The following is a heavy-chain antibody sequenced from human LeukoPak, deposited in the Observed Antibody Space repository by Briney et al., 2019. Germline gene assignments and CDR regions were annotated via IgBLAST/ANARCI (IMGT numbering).Heavy chain of an antibody. CDR1: GYSFTSYW. CDR3: ARVFDFWSGYKNWFDP. CDR2: IYPGDSDT. J-gene: IGHJ5*02. V-gene: IGHV5-51*01. D-gene: IGHD3-3*01. Sequence: GESLKISCKGSGYSFTSYWIGWVRQMPGKGLEWMGIIYPGDSDTRYSPSFQGQVTISADKSISTAYLQWSSLKASDTAMYYCARVFDFWSGYKNWFDPWGQGTLVTVSS.